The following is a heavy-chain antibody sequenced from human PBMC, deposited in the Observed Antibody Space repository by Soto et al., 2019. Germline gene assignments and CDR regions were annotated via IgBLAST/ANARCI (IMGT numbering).Heavy chain of an antibody. V-gene: IGHV1-46*03. CDR3: TTLGAGKAVA. Sequence: QVQLVQSGAEVKKPGASVKVSCKASGYTFTNYYVHWVRQAPGQGLEWMGIINPSGGSTTYAQRCQGRITLTRDTSTSTVNMELSYLRSEDTAVYYCTTLGAGKAVAWGQGTLVTVSS. CDR2: INPSGGST. J-gene: IGHJ5*02. D-gene: IGHD6-19*01. CDR1: GYTFTNYY.